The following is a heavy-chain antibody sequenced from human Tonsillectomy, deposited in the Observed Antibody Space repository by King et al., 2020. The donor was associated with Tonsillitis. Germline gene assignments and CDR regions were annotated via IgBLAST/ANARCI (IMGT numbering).Heavy chain of an antibody. CDR3: AKGKGSFGGVMAFDI. CDR1: GFTFSSYG. V-gene: IGHV3-30*18. J-gene: IGHJ3*02. Sequence: QVQLVESGGGVVQPGRSLRLSCAASGFTFSSYGMQWVRQAPGKGLEWVAVISYDGSNKYYADSVKGRFTISRDNSKNTLYLQMNSLRAEDTALYYCAKGKGSFGGVMAFDIWGQGTMVTVSS. D-gene: IGHD3-16*01. CDR2: ISYDGSNK.